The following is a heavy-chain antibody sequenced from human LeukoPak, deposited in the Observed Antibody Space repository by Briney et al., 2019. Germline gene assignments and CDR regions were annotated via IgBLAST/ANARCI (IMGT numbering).Heavy chain of an antibody. CDR1: GYTFTSYY. CDR3: ATGGSYYKGNDY. D-gene: IGHD1-26*01. Sequence: ASVKVSCKASGYTFTSYYMHWVRQAPGQGLEWMGWINPNSGGTNYAQKFQGRVTMTRDTSISTAYMELSSLRSEDTAVYYCATGGSYYKGNDYWGQGTQVTVSS. V-gene: IGHV1-2*02. CDR2: INPNSGGT. J-gene: IGHJ4*02.